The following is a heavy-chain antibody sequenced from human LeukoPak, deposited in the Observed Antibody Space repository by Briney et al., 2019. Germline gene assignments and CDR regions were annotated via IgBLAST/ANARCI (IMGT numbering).Heavy chain of an antibody. V-gene: IGHV4-59*01. Sequence: SGTLSLTCTVSGGSISSYYWSWIRQPPGKGLEWIGYIYYSGSTNYNPSLKSRVTISVDTSKNQFSLKLSSVTAADTAVYYCATYVDTALGYWGQGTLVTVSS. CDR2: IYYSGST. D-gene: IGHD5-18*01. CDR3: ATYVDTALGY. J-gene: IGHJ4*02. CDR1: GGSISSYY.